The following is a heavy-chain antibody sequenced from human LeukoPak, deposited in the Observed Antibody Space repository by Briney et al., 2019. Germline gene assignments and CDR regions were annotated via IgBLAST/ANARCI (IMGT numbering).Heavy chain of an antibody. J-gene: IGHJ4*02. CDR2: IIPIFGTA. V-gene: IGHV1-69*05. CDR3: ATTYIRYFDWLLDY. CDR1: GGTFSSYA. D-gene: IGHD3-9*01. Sequence: SVKVSFKASGGTFSSYAISWVRQAPGQGLEWMGRIIPIFGTANYAQKFQGRVTITTDESTSTAYMELSSLRSEDTAVYYCATTYIRYFDWLLDYWGQGTLVTVS.